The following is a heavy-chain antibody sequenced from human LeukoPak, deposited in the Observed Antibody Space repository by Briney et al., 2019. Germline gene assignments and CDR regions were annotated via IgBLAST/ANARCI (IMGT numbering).Heavy chain of an antibody. J-gene: IGHJ4*02. CDR3: ARDNYGDYYFDY. Sequence: GGSLRLSCAASGFTFSSYGMHWVRQAPGKGLEWVAFIQYDGSRIHYADSVKGRFAISRDNSKDTLYLQMNSLRAEDTAIYYCARDNYGDYYFDYWGQGTLVTVSS. CDR1: GFTFSSYG. V-gene: IGHV3-30*02. CDR2: IQYDGSRI. D-gene: IGHD4-17*01.